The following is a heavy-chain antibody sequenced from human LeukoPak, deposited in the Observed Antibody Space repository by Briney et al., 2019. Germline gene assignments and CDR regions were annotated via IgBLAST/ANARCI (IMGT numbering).Heavy chain of an antibody. V-gene: IGHV3-48*03. Sequence: PGGSLRLSCAASGFTFSSYEMHWVRQAPGKGLERVSYISSSGSTIYYADSVKGRLTISRDNAKNTLYLQMNSLRAEDTAVYYCATGTSSSWYQVYDYWGQGTLVTVSS. D-gene: IGHD6-13*01. CDR1: GFTFSSYE. CDR3: ATGTSSSWYQVYDY. J-gene: IGHJ4*02. CDR2: ISSSGSTI.